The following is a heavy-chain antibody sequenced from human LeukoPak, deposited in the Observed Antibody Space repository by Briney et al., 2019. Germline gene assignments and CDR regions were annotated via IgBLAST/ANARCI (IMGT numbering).Heavy chain of an antibody. V-gene: IGHV3-23*01. CDR1: GFTFSSDA. J-gene: IGHJ4*02. Sequence: GGSLRLSCAASGFTFSSDAMSWVRQAPGKGLEWVSAISGSSGSTYYTDSVKGRFTISRDNSKNTLYLQMNSLRAEDTAVYYCAKDLALYYSPLQGIDYWGQGTLVTVSS. CDR3: AKDLALYYSPLQGIDY. CDR2: ISGSSGST. D-gene: IGHD3-10*01.